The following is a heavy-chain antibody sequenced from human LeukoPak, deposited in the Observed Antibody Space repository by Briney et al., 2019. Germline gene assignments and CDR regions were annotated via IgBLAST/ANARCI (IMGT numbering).Heavy chain of an antibody. D-gene: IGHD4-11*01. V-gene: IGHV3-66*02. Sequence: EWXXVIYSGGSTYYADSVKGRFTISRDNSKNTLYLQMNSLRAEDTAVYYCARSYSNYWSGYYYMDVWGKGTTVTVSS. CDR3: ARSYSNYWSGYYYMDV. CDR2: IYSGGST. J-gene: IGHJ6*03.